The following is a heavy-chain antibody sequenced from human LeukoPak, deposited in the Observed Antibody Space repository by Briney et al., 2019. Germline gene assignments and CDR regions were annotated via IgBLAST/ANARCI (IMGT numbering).Heavy chain of an antibody. D-gene: IGHD5-12*01. CDR2: IYSGGST. V-gene: IGHV3-66*01. J-gene: IGHJ4*02. CDR1: EFSVGSNY. Sequence: GGSLRLSCAASEFSVGSNYMTWVRQAPGKGLEWVSLIYSGGSTYYADSVKGRFTISRDNSKNTLYLQMNSLRAEDTAVYYGARGPSGYHNTGGQGTLVTVSS. CDR3: ARGPSGYHNT.